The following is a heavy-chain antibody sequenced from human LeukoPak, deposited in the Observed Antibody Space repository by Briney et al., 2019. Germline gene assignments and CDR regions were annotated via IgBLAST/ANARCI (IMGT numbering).Heavy chain of an antibody. CDR2: VYYTGST. CDR1: GGSINNYF. J-gene: IGHJ4*02. V-gene: IGHV4-59*12. CDR3: ARGLGSSWSGFDY. Sequence: QVQLQESGPGLVKPSETLSLTCSVSGGSINNYFWNWLRQPPGRGLEWIGHVYYTGSTRYNPSLKSRVFISIDTSMNQFSLKLSSVTAADTAVYYCARGLGSSWSGFDYWGQGTLVTVSS. D-gene: IGHD6-13*01.